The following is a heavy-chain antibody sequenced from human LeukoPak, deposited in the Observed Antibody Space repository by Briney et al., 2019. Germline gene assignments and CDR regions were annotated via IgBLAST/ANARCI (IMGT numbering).Heavy chain of an antibody. CDR1: GFTFDDYG. CDR3: VRDPDITVVREFNAFDV. Sequence: PGGSLRLSCAASGFTFDDYGMSWVRQAPGKGLEWVSGINWNGGSTGYADSVKGRFTISRDNVNNYLYLQMDSLRAEDTAIYYCVRDPDITVVREFNAFDVWGRGTMVTVSS. D-gene: IGHD3-10*01. CDR2: INWNGGST. J-gene: IGHJ3*01. V-gene: IGHV3-20*04.